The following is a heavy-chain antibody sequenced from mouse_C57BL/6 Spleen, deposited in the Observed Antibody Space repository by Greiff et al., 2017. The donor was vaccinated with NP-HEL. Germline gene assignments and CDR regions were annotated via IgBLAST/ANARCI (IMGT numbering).Heavy chain of an antibody. CDR2: IWSGGST. J-gene: IGHJ1*03. CDR3: ARNGRGYYGYFDV. V-gene: IGHV2-2*01. D-gene: IGHD2-2*01. Sequence: VQLQQSGPGLVQPSQSLSITCTVSGFSLTSYGVHWVRQSPGKGLEWLGVIWSGGSTDYNAAFISRLSISKDNSKSQVFFKMNSLQADDTAIYYCARNGRGYYGYFDVWGTGTTVTVSS. CDR1: GFSLTSYG.